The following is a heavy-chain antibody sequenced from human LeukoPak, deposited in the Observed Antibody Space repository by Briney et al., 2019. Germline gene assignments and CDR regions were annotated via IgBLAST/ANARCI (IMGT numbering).Heavy chain of an antibody. Sequence: PGGSLRLSCAASEFTFSSYSMNWVRQAPGKGLEWVSYISSSSSTIYYADSVKGRFTISRDNAKNSLYLQMNSLRAEDTAVYYCARDLAVAGPDYWGQGTLVTVSS. CDR3: ARDLAVAGPDY. D-gene: IGHD6-19*01. V-gene: IGHV3-48*01. J-gene: IGHJ4*02. CDR2: ISSSSSTI. CDR1: EFTFSSYS.